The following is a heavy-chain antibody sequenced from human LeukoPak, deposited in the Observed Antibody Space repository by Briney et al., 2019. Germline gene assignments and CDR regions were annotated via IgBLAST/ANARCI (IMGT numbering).Heavy chain of an antibody. CDR3: AREVSGWRGGAFDL. CDR1: GFNFSIYS. Sequence: GGSLRLSCAASGFNFSIYSMNWVRQAPGKGLEWVSYITRSSTTVYYADSVKGRFTISRDNSKNTLYLQMNSLRADDTAVYYCAREVSGWRGGAFDLWGQGTMVTVSS. V-gene: IGHV3-48*01. J-gene: IGHJ3*01. CDR2: ITRSSTTV. D-gene: IGHD6-19*01.